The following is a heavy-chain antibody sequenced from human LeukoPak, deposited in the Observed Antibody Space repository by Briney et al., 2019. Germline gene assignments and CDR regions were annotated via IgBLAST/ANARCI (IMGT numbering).Heavy chain of an antibody. CDR1: GFTVSSKD. Sequence: GGSLRLSCAASGFTVSSKDMSWVRQAPGKGLEWVSAIYRDSNTYYTSSVRGRFTISRDNSKKSLYLQMDSLRAEDTAVYYCATHGYSELRYFDWSTNEWGQGTLVTVSS. V-gene: IGHV3-66*01. J-gene: IGHJ4*02. D-gene: IGHD3-9*01. CDR3: ATHGYSELRYFDWSTNE. CDR2: IYRDSNT.